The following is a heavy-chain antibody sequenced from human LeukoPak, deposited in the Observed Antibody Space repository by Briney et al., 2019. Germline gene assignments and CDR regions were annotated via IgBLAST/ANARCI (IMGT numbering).Heavy chain of an antibody. J-gene: IGHJ3*02. CDR3: AKSNGYGLIDI. Sequence: SETLSLTCTVSAASISSYYWGWVRQPPGKALEWIGNIFYSGSTYYSPSLKSRVTISLDTSRNQFSLKLNSVTAADTAVYYCAKSNGYGLIDIWGQGTMVTVSS. CDR1: AASISSYY. CDR2: IFYSGST. D-gene: IGHD3-22*01. V-gene: IGHV4-59*12.